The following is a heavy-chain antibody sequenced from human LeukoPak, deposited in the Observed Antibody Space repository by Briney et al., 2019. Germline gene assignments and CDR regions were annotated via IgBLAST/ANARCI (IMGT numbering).Heavy chain of an antibody. J-gene: IGHJ4*02. CDR2: VYHGGNT. Sequence: SETLSLTCTVSGYSISNGYYWGWIRQPPGKGLEFIGSVYHGGNTYYKASLKSRVTISLDTSKNQFSLRLSSVTAADTAVYYCARDHPEMTIQPHPNFDYWGQGTLVTVSS. CDR3: ARDHPEMTIQPHPNFDY. V-gene: IGHV4-38-2*02. CDR1: GYSISNGYY. D-gene: IGHD5-24*01.